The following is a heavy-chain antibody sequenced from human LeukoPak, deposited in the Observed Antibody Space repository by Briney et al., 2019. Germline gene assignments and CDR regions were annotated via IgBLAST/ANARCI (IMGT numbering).Heavy chain of an antibody. CDR2: ISWDGGST. CDR1: GFTFDDYA. J-gene: IGHJ6*03. V-gene: IGHV3-43D*03. Sequence: GGSLRLSCAASGFTFDDYAMHWVRQAPGKGLEWVSLISWDGGSTYYADSVKGRFTISRDNSRNSLYLQMNSLRAEDTALYYCAKGAGRRPYYYYYMDVWGKGTTVTVSS. D-gene: IGHD1-26*01. CDR3: AKGAGRRPYYYYYMDV.